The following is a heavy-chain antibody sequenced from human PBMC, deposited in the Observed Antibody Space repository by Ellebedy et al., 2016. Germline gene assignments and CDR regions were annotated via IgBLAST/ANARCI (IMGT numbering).Heavy chain of an antibody. J-gene: IGHJ6*02. CDR2: IIPLFGTV. CDR3: ARCRPAYSSGWYVGGHLGGTDV. V-gene: IGHV1-69*13. Sequence: SVKVSXXASGATFSSYAISWVRQAPGQGLEWMGGIIPLFGTVNYAQNFQGRVTITADESTGTAYMELSSLRPEDTAVYYCARCRPAYSSGWYVGGHLGGTDVWGQGTTVTVSS. CDR1: GATFSSYA. D-gene: IGHD6-19*01.